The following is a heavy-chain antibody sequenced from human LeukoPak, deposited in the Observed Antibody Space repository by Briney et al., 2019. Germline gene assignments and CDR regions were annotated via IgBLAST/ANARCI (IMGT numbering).Heavy chain of an antibody. D-gene: IGHD6-6*01. Sequence: PSETLSLTCTVSGGSLSRSCWTWIRQTPGKGLEWIGYLYNRGNTNYNPSLESRVTMSVDMSKNQFSLELTFVTAADTAVYYCARDSSYYFDYWGQGTLVTVSS. J-gene: IGHJ4*02. CDR1: GGSLSRSC. V-gene: IGHV4-4*08. CDR3: ARDSSYYFDY. CDR2: LYNRGNT.